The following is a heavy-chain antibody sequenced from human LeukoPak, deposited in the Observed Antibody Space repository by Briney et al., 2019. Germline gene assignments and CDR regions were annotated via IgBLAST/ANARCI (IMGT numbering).Heavy chain of an antibody. CDR3: ARVSPWFGELYYFDY. CDR2: IIPIFGTA. V-gene: IGHV1-69*13. D-gene: IGHD3-10*01. Sequence: ASVKVSCKASGDTFSSYAISWVRQAPGQGLEWMGGIIPIFGTANYAQKFQGRVTITADESTSTAYMELSSLRSEDTAVYYCARVSPWFGELYYFDYWGQGTLVTVSS. CDR1: GDTFSSYA. J-gene: IGHJ4*02.